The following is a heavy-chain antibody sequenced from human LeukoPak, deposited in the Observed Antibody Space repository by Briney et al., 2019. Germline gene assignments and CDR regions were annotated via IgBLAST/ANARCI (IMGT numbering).Heavy chain of an antibody. CDR2: IYNSGST. J-gene: IGHJ3*02. D-gene: IGHD4-23*01. CDR3: ARALRLWGGNSGIAFDI. CDR1: GGSISSSTYY. V-gene: IGHV4-39*07. Sequence: PSETLSLTCSVSGGSISSSTYYWGWIRQPPGKGLEWIGNIYNSGSTNYNHSLKSRVTISEDMSNNQFSLKLSSVTAADTAVYYCARALRLWGGNSGIAFDIWGQGTMVTVSS.